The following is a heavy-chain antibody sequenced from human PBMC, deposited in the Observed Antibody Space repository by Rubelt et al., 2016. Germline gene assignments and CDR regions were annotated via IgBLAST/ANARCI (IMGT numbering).Heavy chain of an antibody. CDR3: AKVFAYGSGSFGRYFDL. CDR2: MSKDGKKE. V-gene: IGHV3-30-3*02. CDR1: GFSFNNYA. D-gene: IGHD3-10*01. J-gene: IGHJ2*01. Sequence: GFSFNNYAMHWVRQAPGKGLECVSLMSKDGKKEYYADSVKGRFTISRDDYKNTLHLEMNSLRAEDTAVYYCAKVFAYGSGSFGRYFDLWGRGTLVTVSS.